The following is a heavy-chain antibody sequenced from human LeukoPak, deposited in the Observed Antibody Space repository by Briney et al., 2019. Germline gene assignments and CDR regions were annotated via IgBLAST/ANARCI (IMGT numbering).Heavy chain of an antibody. J-gene: IGHJ1*01. Sequence: QSGGSLRLSCAASGFTFSSYWMHWVRQAPGKGLVWVSRIKSDGKTNYADSVKGRFTISRDNAKNTVSLLMNSLRAEDTGVYYCARAPSEIGGYYPEYFRHWGQGTLVTVSS. V-gene: IGHV3-74*01. CDR3: ARAPSEIGGYYPEYFRH. CDR1: GFTFSSYW. D-gene: IGHD3-22*01. CDR2: IKSDGKT.